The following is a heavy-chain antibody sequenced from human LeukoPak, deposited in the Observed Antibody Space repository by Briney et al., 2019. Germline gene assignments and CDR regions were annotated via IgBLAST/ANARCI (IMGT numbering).Heavy chain of an antibody. V-gene: IGHV1-58*02. J-gene: IGHJ3*02. Sequence: SVKVSCKASGFAFTSSAMQWVRQARGQRLEWIGWIIIDDDITAYAQKFQERVTITRDMSTSTAYLELRSLGSEDTAVYYCATERGEDDAVDAFDIWGQGTMVTVSS. CDR1: GFAFTSSA. CDR2: IIIDDDIT. CDR3: ATERGEDDAVDAFDI. D-gene: IGHD3-10*01.